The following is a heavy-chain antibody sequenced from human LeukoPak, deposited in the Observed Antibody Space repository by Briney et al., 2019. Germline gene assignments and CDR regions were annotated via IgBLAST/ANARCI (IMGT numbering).Heavy chain of an antibody. Sequence: SETLSLTCTVSGGSISSSSYYWGWIRQPPGKGLEWLGSIYYSGSTYYNPSLKSRVTISVDTSKNQFSLKLSSVTAADTAVYYCARQGGDSSGYSNWFDPWGQGTLVTVSS. J-gene: IGHJ5*02. D-gene: IGHD3-22*01. CDR2: IYYSGST. CDR3: ARQGGDSSGYSNWFDP. CDR1: GGSISSSSYY. V-gene: IGHV4-39*01.